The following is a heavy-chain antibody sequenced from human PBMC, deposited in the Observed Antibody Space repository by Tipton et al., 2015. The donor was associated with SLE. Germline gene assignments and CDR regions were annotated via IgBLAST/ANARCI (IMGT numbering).Heavy chain of an antibody. J-gene: IGHJ4*02. D-gene: IGHD3-10*01. Sequence: TLSLTCAVYGGSFSAYYWSWIRQPPVKGLEWIGEINQSGSTNYNPSLKSRVTISVDTSKNQFSLKLSSVTAADTAVYYCARGLSMVRGVKDYWGQGTLVTVSS. V-gene: IGHV4-34*01. CDR2: INQSGST. CDR1: GGSFSAYY. CDR3: ARGLSMVRGVKDY.